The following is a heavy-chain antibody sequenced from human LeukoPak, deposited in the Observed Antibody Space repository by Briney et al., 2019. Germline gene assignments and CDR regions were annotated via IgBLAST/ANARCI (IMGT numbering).Heavy chain of an antibody. CDR3: ARGGPPGVTTGDY. V-gene: IGHV1-69*04. CDR2: IIPILGIA. D-gene: IGHD4-11*01. Sequence: VKVSCKASGGTFSSYAISWVRQAPGQGLEWMGRIIPILGIANYAQKFQGRVTITADKSTSTAYMELSSLRSEDTAVYYCARGGPPGVTTGDYWGQGTLVTVSS. J-gene: IGHJ4*02. CDR1: GGTFSSYA.